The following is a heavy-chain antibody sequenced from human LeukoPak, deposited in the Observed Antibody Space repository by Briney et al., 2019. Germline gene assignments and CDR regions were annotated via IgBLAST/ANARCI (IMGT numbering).Heavy chain of an antibody. CDR3: ARGGNYWPQWWFDP. Sequence: SETLSLTCTVSGGSISTYYWSWIRQPPGKGLEWIGYIYYTGSTSYNPSLKSRVTMSLDASKNQFSLELNSVAPADTAVYYCARGGNYWPQWWFDPWGRGTLVSVSS. CDR2: IYYTGST. V-gene: IGHV4-59*01. J-gene: IGHJ5*02. D-gene: IGHD1-26*01. CDR1: GGSISTYY.